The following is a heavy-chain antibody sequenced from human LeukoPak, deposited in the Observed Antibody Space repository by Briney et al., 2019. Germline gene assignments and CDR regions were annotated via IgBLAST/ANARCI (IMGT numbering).Heavy chain of an antibody. V-gene: IGHV3-15*01. CDR1: GFTFSSYW. D-gene: IGHD3-3*01. J-gene: IGHJ4*02. CDR3: TIPVRFLEWFPY. Sequence: PGGSLRLSCAASGFTFSSYWMSWVRQAPGKGLEWVGRIKSKTDGGTTDYAAPVKGRFTISRDDSKSTLYLQMNSLKTEDTAVYYCTIPVRFLEWFPYWGQGTLVTVSS. CDR2: IKSKTDGGTT.